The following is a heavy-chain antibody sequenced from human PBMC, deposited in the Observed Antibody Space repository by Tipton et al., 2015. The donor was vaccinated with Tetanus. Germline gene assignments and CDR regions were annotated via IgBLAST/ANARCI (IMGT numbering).Heavy chain of an antibody. D-gene: IGHD3-22*01. CDR1: GYTFTGYY. Sequence: QLVQSGAEVKKPGASVKVSCKASGYTFTGYYIYWVRQAPGQGLEWMGWIDPNSGGTNYAQKFQGRVPMTRDTSISTAYMELSSLRSDDTAVYYCARDRGDYIYYGMDVWGPGTTVTV. CDR2: IDPNSGGT. CDR3: ARDRGDYIYYGMDV. J-gene: IGHJ6*02. V-gene: IGHV1-2*02.